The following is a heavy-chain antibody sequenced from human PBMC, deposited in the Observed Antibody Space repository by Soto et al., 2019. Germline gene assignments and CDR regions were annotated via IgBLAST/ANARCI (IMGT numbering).Heavy chain of an antibody. CDR2: INHSGST. CDR1: GGSFSGYD. Sequence: SETLSLTCAVYGGSFSGYDWSWIRQPPGKGLEWIGEINHSGSTNYNPSLKSRVTISVDTSKNQFSLKLTSVTAADTAVYYCARGPITTNHRFDHWGQGNLVTVSS. CDR3: ARGPITTNHRFDH. V-gene: IGHV4-34*01. D-gene: IGHD3-22*01. J-gene: IGHJ5*02.